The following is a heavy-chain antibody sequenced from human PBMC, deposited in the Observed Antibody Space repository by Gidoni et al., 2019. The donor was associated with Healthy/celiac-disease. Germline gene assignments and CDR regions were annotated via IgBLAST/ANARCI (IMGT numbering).Heavy chain of an antibody. J-gene: IGHJ6*02. Sequence: EVQLVESGGGLVKPGGSLRLSCAASGFTVSNAWMRWVRQAPGKGLEWVGRIKSKTDGGTTDYAAPVKGRFTNSRDDSKNTLYLQMNSLKTEDTAVYYCTTGEELPYYYYYYGMDVWGQGTTVTVSS. CDR2: IKSKTDGGTT. V-gene: IGHV3-15*01. CDR1: GFTVSNAW. CDR3: TTGEELPYYYYYYGMDV. D-gene: IGHD1-26*01.